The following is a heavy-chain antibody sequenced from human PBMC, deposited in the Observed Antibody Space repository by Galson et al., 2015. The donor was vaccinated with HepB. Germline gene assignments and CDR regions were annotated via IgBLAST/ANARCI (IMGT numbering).Heavy chain of an antibody. CDR1: GYTFTSYD. D-gene: IGHD1-1*01. J-gene: IGHJ4*02. CDR2: MNPNSGNT. CDR3: AVAWKTGFDY. V-gene: IGHV1-8*01. Sequence: SVKVSCKASGYTFTSYDINWVRQATGQGLEWMGWMNPNSGNTSYAQKFQGRVTMTRNTSISTAYMELSSLRSEDTAVYYCAVAWKTGFDYWGQGTLVTVSS.